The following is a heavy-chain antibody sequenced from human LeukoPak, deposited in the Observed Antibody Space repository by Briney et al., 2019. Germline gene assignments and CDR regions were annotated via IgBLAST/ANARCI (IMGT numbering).Heavy chain of an antibody. CDR3: ARSSRYDIWTGYPY. CDR2: INANSGGT. J-gene: IGHJ4*02. CDR1: GYTFTSYA. Sequence: ASVKVSCKASGYTFTSYAMHWVRQAPGQGLEWMGWINANSGGTNYAQKFQGRVTMTRDTSISTAYMELSRLRSDGTAVYYCARSSRYDIWTGYPYWGQGTLVTVSP. D-gene: IGHD3-9*01. V-gene: IGHV1-2*02.